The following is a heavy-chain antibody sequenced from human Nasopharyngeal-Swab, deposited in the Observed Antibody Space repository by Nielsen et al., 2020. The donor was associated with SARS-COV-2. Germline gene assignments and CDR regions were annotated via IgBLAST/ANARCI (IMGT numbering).Heavy chain of an antibody. CDR1: GGTFSSYA. CDR2: IIPIFGTA. V-gene: IGHV1-69*13. J-gene: IGHJ6*02. CDR3: ARYSSSWLYYYGMDV. Sequence: SVKVSCKASGGTFSSYAISCVRQAPGQGLEWMGGIIPIFGTANYAQKFQGRVTITADESTSTAYMELSSLRSEDTAVYYCARYSSSWLYYYGMDVWGQGTTVTVSS. D-gene: IGHD6-13*01.